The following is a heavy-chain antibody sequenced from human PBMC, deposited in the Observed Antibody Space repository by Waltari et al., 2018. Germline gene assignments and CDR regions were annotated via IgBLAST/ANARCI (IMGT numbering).Heavy chain of an antibody. V-gene: IGHV3-21*01. CDR1: GFTVSSYS. D-gene: IGHD3-22*01. CDR3: AREYVYYYDSSGSGIAFDI. J-gene: IGHJ3*02. CDR2: ISSRSSYI. Sequence: EVQLVETGGGLIQPGGSLRLSCAASGFTVSSYSMNWVRQAPGKGLEWVSSISSRSSYIYYADSVKGRFTISRDNAKNSLYLQMNSLRAEDTAVYYCAREYVYYYDSSGSGIAFDIWGQGTMVTVSS.